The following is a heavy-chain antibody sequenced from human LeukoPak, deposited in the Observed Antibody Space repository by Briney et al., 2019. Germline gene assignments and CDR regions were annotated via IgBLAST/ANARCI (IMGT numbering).Heavy chain of an antibody. D-gene: IGHD3-10*01. Sequence: SETLSLTCTVSGGSISSSSYYWGWIRQPPRKGLGWIGSIYYSGSTYYNPSLKSRVTISVDTSKNQFSLKLSSVTAADTAVYYCVSGSYFEFDHYWGQGTLVTVSS. V-gene: IGHV4-39*01. CDR1: GGSISSSSYY. CDR2: IYYSGST. CDR3: VSGSYFEFDHY. J-gene: IGHJ4*02.